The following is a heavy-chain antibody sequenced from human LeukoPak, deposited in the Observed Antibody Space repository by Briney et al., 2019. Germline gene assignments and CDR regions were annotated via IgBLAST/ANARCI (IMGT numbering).Heavy chain of an antibody. J-gene: IGHJ4*02. CDR3: SRGLDSRKLGY. CDR1: GASFNSDDQY. CDR2: IHPSGMM. D-gene: IGHD3-22*01. V-gene: IGHV4-31*03. Sequence: PSETLSLTCTVSGASFNSDDQYWNWIRQSPGKGLEWIGSIHPSGMMYNNPSLESRVTMSRDTSKNQFSLNLNSVTTADTAVYLCSRGLDSRKLGYWGQGILVTVSS.